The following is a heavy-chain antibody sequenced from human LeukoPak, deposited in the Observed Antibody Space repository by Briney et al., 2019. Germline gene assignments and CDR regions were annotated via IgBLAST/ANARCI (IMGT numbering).Heavy chain of an antibody. CDR2: IYYSGST. Sequence: SETLSLTCTVSGDSIRSGDYSWSWIRLLPGTGLEWIGYIYYSGSTYYNPSLKSRVTISVDTSKNQFSLKLSSVTAADTAVYYCARARGYSYPFDYWGQGTLVTVSS. V-gene: IGHV4-61*08. CDR3: ARARGYSYPFDY. CDR1: GDSIRSGDYS. D-gene: IGHD5-18*01. J-gene: IGHJ4*02.